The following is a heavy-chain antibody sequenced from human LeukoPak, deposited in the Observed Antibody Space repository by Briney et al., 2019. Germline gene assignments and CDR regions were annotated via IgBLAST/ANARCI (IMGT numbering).Heavy chain of an antibody. V-gene: IGHV4-30-4*01. D-gene: IGHD1-26*01. J-gene: IGHJ2*01. CDR1: GGSISSGDYY. CDR3: AREVPWVWNFDL. Sequence: TLSLTCAVSGGSISSGDYYWSWIRQPPGTGLEWIGYIYYSGSTYYNPSLKSRVTISVDTSKNQFSLKMNSVTAADTAVYYCAREVPWVWNFDLWGRGTLFTVSS. CDR2: IYYSGST.